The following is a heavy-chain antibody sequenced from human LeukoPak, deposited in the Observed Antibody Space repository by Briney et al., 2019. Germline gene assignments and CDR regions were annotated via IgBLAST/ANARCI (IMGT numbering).Heavy chain of an antibody. CDR1: GGSISSYY. CDR3: ARGSKAAPGTFDY. CDR2: IYYTGST. V-gene: IGHV4-59*01. J-gene: IGHJ4*02. Sequence: ASETLSLTCTVSGGSISSYYWSWIRQPPGKGLEWIGYIYYTGSTDYNPSLKSRVAISVDTSKDQFSLKLSSVTAADTAVYYCARGSKAAPGTFDYWGQGTLVTVS. D-gene: IGHD6-13*01.